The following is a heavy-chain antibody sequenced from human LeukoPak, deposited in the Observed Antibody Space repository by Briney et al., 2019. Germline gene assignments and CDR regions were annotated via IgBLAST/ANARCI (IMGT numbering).Heavy chain of an antibody. V-gene: IGHV3-9*01. CDR3: AKHMSATNTYSFFGLDV. D-gene: IGHD1-26*01. CDR1: GFTFKDYG. J-gene: IGHJ6*02. Sequence: PGRSLRLSCAATGFTFKDYGTHWVRQPPGEGREWVSSINWNGGGTDYADSVKGRFTIYRDNAKNSLYLQLSSLRPEDTALYYCAKHMSATNTYSFFGLDVWGQGTTVTVSS. CDR2: INWNGGGT.